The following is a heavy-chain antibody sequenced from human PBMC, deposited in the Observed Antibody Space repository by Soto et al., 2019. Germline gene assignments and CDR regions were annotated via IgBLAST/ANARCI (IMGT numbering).Heavy chain of an antibody. CDR2: IYSVGST. J-gene: IGHJ4*02. V-gene: IGHV3-66*01. D-gene: IGHD1-26*01. Sequence: EVQLVESGGRMVQPGGSLRLSCAVSGFTVGNRYMSWVRQAPGQGLEWVSTIYSVGSTFYADPVKGRFTISRDNSKNTLYLQMNSLTAEDTAMYYCARGSGSYAYFGYWGQGTLVSVSS. CDR3: ARGSGSYAYFGY. CDR1: GFTVGNRY.